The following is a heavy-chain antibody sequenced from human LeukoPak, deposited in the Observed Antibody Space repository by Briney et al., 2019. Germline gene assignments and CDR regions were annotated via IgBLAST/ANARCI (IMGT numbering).Heavy chain of an antibody. Sequence: GGSLRLSCAVSGFTFSSYSMNWVRQTPGKGLEWVSYIRSASATTHYADSVKGRFTISTDNAKNSLFLQMNSLRAEDTALYYCARDDGYAFDIWGQGTMVTVSS. CDR1: GFTFSSYS. CDR3: ARDDGYAFDI. V-gene: IGHV3-48*01. J-gene: IGHJ3*02. D-gene: IGHD6-25*01. CDR2: IRSASATT.